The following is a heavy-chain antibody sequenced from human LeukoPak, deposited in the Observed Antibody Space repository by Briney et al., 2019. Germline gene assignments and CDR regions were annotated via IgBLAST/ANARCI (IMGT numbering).Heavy chain of an antibody. CDR2: IYPGDSDT. V-gene: IGHV5-51*01. CDR1: GSIFTSYW. J-gene: IGHJ4*02. D-gene: IGHD6-19*01. CDR3: ARPLDAVAGTSSDY. Sequence: LGASLKISCEGSGSIFTSYWIGWVRQLPGKGLEWMGIIYPGDSDTRYSPSFQGQVTISADRSISTTYLQWSSLKASDTAMYYCARPLDAVAGTSSDYWGQGTLVTVSS.